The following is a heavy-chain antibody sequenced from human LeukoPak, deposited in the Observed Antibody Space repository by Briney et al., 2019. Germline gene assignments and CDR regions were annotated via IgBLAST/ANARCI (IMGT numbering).Heavy chain of an antibody. CDR2: IYYSGST. CDR3: ARERYYYDSSGYLNYYYYYGMDV. CDR1: GGSISSGGYY. D-gene: IGHD3-22*01. Sequence: SQTLSFTCTVSGGSISSGGYYWSWIRQHPGKGLEWIGYIYYSGSTYYNPSLKSRVTISVDTSKNQFSLKLSSVTAADTAAYYCARERYYYDSSGYLNYYYYYGMDVWGQGTTVTVSS. J-gene: IGHJ6*02. V-gene: IGHV4-31*03.